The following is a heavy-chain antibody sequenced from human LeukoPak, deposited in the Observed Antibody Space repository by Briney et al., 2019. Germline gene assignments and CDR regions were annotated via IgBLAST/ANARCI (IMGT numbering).Heavy chain of an antibody. J-gene: IGHJ3*02. Sequence: ASVKVSCKASGYTFTSYGISWVRQAPGQGLEWMGWISAYNGNTNYAQKLQGRVTMTTDTSTSTAYMELRSLRSDDTAVYYCARHMWGYYPTDAFDIWGQGTMVTVSS. CDR3: ARHMWGYYPTDAFDI. CDR1: GYTFTSYG. D-gene: IGHD3-22*01. CDR2: ISAYNGNT. V-gene: IGHV1-18*01.